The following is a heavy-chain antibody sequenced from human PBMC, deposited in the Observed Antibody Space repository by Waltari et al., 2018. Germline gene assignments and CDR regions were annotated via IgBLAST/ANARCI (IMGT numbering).Heavy chain of an antibody. CDR3: ATYYYGSGFDY. CDR1: GFTFSGYG. V-gene: IGHV3-30*03. CDR2: ISSDGNYK. D-gene: IGHD3-10*01. J-gene: IGHJ4*02. Sequence: QVQLVESGGGVVQPGRSLRLSCAASGFTFSGYGMHWVRQAPGKGLEWVTVISSDGNYKYYADSVKGRFTISRDNSKNTLYLQMDSLRAEDTAVYYCATYYYGSGFDYWGQGTLVTVSS.